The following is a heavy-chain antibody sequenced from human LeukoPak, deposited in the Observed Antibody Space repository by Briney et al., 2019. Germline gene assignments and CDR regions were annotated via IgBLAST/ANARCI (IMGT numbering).Heavy chain of an antibody. CDR3: ARRSAGGSFYFDY. Sequence: GGSLRLSCAASGFTFSSYWMTWVRQAPGKRLEWVANIKQDGSQTYYVDSVKGRFTISRDNAKNSLYLQMNSLRVEDTAVYYCARRSAGGSFYFDYWGQGTLVTVSS. CDR1: GFTFSSYW. V-gene: IGHV3-7*01. D-gene: IGHD1-26*01. J-gene: IGHJ4*02. CDR2: IKQDGSQT.